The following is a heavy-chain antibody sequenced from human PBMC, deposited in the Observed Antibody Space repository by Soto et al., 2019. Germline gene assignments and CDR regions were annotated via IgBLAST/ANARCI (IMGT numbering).Heavy chain of an antibody. J-gene: IGHJ4*02. Sequence: SETLSLTCAVSGCSISSGGYSWSWIRQPPGKGLEWIGYIYHSGSTYYNPSLKSRVTISVDRSKNQFSLKLSSVTAADTAVYYCARIRERYYYGSGSHFHYFDYWGQGTLVTVSS. V-gene: IGHV4-30-2*01. CDR3: ARIRERYYYGSGSHFHYFDY. CDR2: IYHSGST. D-gene: IGHD3-10*01. CDR1: GCSISSGGYS.